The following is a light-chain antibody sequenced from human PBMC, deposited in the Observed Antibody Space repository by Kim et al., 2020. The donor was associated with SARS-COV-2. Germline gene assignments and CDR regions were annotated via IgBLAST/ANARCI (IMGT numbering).Light chain of an antibody. J-gene: IGLJ2*01. Sequence: VSPGQTARITASDVELGDKYVVLYRQNPAQSPVLVIYQDTKRPSGIPERFSASNSGNTATLTISGTQATDEADYYCQAWDSGTAVVFGGGTQLTVL. CDR1: ELGDKY. V-gene: IGLV3-1*01. CDR3: QAWDSGTAVV. CDR2: QDT.